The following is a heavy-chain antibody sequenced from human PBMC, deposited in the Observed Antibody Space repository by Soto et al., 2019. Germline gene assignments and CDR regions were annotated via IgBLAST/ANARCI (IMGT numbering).Heavy chain of an antibody. J-gene: IGHJ5*02. D-gene: IGHD2-15*01. CDR3: ARMEYCSGGSCYSWFDP. CDR1: GFTFSDYY. Sequence: QVQLVESGGGLVKPGGSLRLSCAASGFTFSDYYMSWIRQAPGKGLEWVSYISSSSSYTNYADSVKGRFTISRDNAKNSLYLQMNSLRAEDTAVYYCARMEYCSGGSCYSWFDPWGQGTLVTVSS. CDR2: ISSSSSYT. V-gene: IGHV3-11*06.